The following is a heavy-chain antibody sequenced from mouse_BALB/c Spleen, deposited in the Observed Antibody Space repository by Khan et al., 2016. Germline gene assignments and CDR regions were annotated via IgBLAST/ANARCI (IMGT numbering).Heavy chain of an antibody. Sequence: EVQLVESGGGLVQPKGSLKLSCAASGFTFNTYAMDWVRQAPGKGLEWVARIRTKSNNLSTYYADSVKDRFTISRDDSQSMLNLQMNNLKTEDTAMYYCVRQNLRWYFDVWGAGTTVTVSS. D-gene: IGHD1-1*01. CDR1: GFTFNTYA. J-gene: IGHJ1*01. CDR2: IRTKSNNLST. CDR3: VRQNLRWYFDV. V-gene: IGHV10-1*02.